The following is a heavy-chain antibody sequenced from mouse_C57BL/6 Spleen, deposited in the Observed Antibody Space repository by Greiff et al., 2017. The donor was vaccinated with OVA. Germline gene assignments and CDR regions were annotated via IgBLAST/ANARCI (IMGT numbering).Heavy chain of an antibody. V-gene: IGHV1-64*01. CDR3: ARGPYAMDY. CDR2: IHPNSGST. Sequence: VKLQQPGAELVKPGASVKLSCKASGYTFTNYWMHWVKQRPGQGLEWIGMIHPNSGSTNYNEKFKSKATLTVDKSSSTVYMQLNSLTSEDSAVYYCARGPYAMDYWGQGTSVTVSS. CDR1: GYTFTNYW. J-gene: IGHJ4*01.